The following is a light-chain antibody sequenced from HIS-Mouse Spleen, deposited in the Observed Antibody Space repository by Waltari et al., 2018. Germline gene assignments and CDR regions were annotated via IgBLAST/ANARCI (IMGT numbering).Light chain of an antibody. J-gene: IGLJ2*01. CDR3: YSTDSSGNHRV. Sequence: SYELTQPPSVSVSPGQTARITCSGDALPKKYAYWYQQKSGQAPVLVIYEDSKRHSGIPARFAGSSSGTMATLTISGAQVEDEADYYCYSTDSSGNHRVFGGGTKLTVL. V-gene: IGLV3-10*01. CDR1: ALPKKY. CDR2: EDS.